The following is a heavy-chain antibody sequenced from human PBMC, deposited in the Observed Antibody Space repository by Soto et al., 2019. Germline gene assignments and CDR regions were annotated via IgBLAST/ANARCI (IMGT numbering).Heavy chain of an antibody. CDR1: GGSISNFY. V-gene: IGHV4-59*01. Sequence: SVTLSLTCTVSGGSISNFYWNWVRQPPGKGLEWIGYIYYTGSSNSSPSLKSRVTMSVDLSRNQLFLRLNSVTAADTAVYYCARGIVGATTPFDYWGQGNLVTISS. CDR2: IYYTGSS. D-gene: IGHD1-26*01. J-gene: IGHJ4*02. CDR3: ARGIVGATTPFDY.